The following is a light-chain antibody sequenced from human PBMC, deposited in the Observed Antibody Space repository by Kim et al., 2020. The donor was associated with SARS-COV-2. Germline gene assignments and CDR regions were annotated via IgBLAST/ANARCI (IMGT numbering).Light chain of an antibody. CDR3: CSYAGSSSLV. CDR1: SRDVGSYDL. V-gene: IGLV2-23*02. Sequence: GQSITISGTGTSRDVGSYDLVSWYQQHPGKAPKLMIYEVSKRPSGVSNRFSGSKSGNTASLTISGLQAEDEADYYYCSYAGSSSLVFGGGTQLTVL. CDR2: EVS. J-gene: IGLJ3*02.